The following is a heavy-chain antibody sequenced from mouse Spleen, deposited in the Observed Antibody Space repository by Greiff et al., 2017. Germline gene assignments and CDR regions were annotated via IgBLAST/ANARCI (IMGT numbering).Heavy chain of an antibody. CDR1: GYTFTDYY. D-gene: IGHD2-1*01. J-gene: IGHJ1*01. CDR2: INPNNGGT. CDR3: ARRNYDGSYGYFDV. Sequence: VQLQQSGPELVKPGASVKISCKASGYTFTDYYMNWVKQSHGKSLEWIGDINPNNGGTSYNQKFKGKATLTVDKSSSTAYMELRSLTSEDSAVYYCARRNYDGSYGYFDVWGAGTTVTVSS. V-gene: IGHV1-26*01.